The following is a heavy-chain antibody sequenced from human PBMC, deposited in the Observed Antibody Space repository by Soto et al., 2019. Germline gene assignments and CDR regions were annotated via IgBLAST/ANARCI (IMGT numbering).Heavy chain of an antibody. Sequence: ESLKVSCKGSGYSFTSYWIIWVRQMPGKGLEWMGRIDPSDSYTNYSPSFQGHVTISAGKSISTAYLQWSRLKASDTAMYYCERGRGRAVAGSLLGYWGQGTLVTVSS. CDR3: ERGRGRAVAGSLLGY. CDR2: IDPSDSYT. CDR1: GYSFTSYW. V-gene: IGHV5-10-1*01. J-gene: IGHJ4*02. D-gene: IGHD6-19*01.